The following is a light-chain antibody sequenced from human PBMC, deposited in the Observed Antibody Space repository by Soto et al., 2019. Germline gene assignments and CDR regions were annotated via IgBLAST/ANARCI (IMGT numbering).Light chain of an antibody. CDR2: DAY. Sequence: PVTLSLSPGERATLSCRASQSFRGLLAWYQQKPGQAPRLLIYDAYNRATGIPPRFSGSGSGTEFTLTISSLQSEDFAVYYCQQYNNWPRTFGQGTRLEIK. CDR3: QQYNNWPRT. J-gene: IGKJ5*01. V-gene: IGKV3D-15*01. CDR1: QSFRGL.